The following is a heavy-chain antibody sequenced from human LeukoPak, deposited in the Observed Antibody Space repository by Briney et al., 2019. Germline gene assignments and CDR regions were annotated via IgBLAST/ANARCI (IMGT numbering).Heavy chain of an antibody. CDR2: VNRDGSEA. J-gene: IGHJ6*02. CDR1: GFALSSHW. V-gene: IGHV3-7*03. Sequence: GGSLRLSCAASGFALSSHWMTWVRQVPGRGPEWVANVNRDGSEAYYLDSVKGRFTISKDSAKNSLYLQMNSLRAEDTALYHCARNNGMDVWGQGTTVIVSS. CDR3: ARNNGMDV.